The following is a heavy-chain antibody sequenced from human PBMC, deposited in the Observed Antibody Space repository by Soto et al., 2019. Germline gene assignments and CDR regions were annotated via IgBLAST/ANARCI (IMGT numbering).Heavy chain of an antibody. V-gene: IGHV1-69*13. D-gene: IGHD2-21*02. CDR1: GGTFSSYA. Sequence: AASVKVSCKASGGTFSSYAISWVRQAPGQGLEWMGGIIPIFGTANYAQKFQGRVTITADESTSTAYMELSSLRSEDTAVYYRARDQNAYCGGDCSKSPFDYWGQGTLVTVSS. CDR3: ARDQNAYCGGDCSKSPFDY. CDR2: IIPIFGTA. J-gene: IGHJ4*02.